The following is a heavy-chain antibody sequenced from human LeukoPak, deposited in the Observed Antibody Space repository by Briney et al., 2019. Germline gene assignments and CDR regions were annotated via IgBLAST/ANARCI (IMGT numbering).Heavy chain of an antibody. Sequence: PSETLSLTCTVSGGSISSYYWSWIRQPAGKGLEWIGRIYTSGSTNYNPSLKSRVTMSVDTSKNQFSLKLSSVTAADTAVYYCARVVVPAAPADWFDPWGQGTLVTVSS. D-gene: IGHD2-2*01. CDR2: IYTSGST. CDR3: ARVVVPAAPADWFDP. CDR1: GGSISSYY. J-gene: IGHJ5*02. V-gene: IGHV4-4*07.